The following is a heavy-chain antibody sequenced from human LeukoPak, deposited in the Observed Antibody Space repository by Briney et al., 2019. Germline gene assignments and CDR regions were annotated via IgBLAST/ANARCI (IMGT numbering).Heavy chain of an antibody. J-gene: IGHJ4*02. D-gene: IGHD6-6*01. V-gene: IGHV3-53*01. CDR1: GFAVTSSY. Sequence: GGSLRLSCAVSGFAVTSSYMTWVRQTPGKGLEWVSIISSGSSTYYIDSVKGRFTISRDNSKNTLYLQMNSLRAKDTAVYYCAKDGYSSSYFDYWGQGTLVTVSS. CDR2: ISSGSST. CDR3: AKDGYSSSYFDY.